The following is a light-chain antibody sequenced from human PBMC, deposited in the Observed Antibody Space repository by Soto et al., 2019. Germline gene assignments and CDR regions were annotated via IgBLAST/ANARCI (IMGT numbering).Light chain of an antibody. CDR2: RNN. CDR1: NSNIGSKY. V-gene: IGLV1-47*01. CDR3: AAGYIILVGGPE. Sequence: QSVLTQPPSASGTPGQRVTISCSGSNSNIGSKYVYWYQQLPGTAPKLLLYRNNQRPSGVPDRFSGSKSGTSASLAISGRRSEHESDYYCAAGYIILVGGPEFGRGTKVTLL. J-gene: IGLJ2*01.